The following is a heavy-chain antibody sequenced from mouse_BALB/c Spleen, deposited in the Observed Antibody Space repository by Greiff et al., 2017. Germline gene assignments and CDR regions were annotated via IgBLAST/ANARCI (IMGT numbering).Heavy chain of an antibody. V-gene: IGHV1-7*01. CDR1: GYTFTSYW. Sequence: VQLQQSGAELAKPGASVKMSCKASGYTFTSYWMHWVKQRPGQGLEWIGYINPSTGYTEYNQKFKGKATMTVDKSSSTAYMELARLTSEDSAIYYCAREALLPPYYAMDYWGQGTSVTVSS. D-gene: IGHD2-1*01. CDR3: AREALLPPYYAMDY. CDR2: INPSTGYT. J-gene: IGHJ4*01.